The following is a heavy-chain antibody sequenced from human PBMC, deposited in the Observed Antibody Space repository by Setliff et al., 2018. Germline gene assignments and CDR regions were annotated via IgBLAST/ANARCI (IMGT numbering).Heavy chain of an antibody. J-gene: IGHJ4*02. CDR1: GFTFSSYW. CDR2: INQDGGEK. D-gene: IGHD3-16*01. Sequence: GGSLRLSCAASGFTFSSYWMSWVRQAPGKGLEWVANINQDGGEKYYVGSVKGRFTISRDNANNLLYLHMSSLRAEDTAVYYCARGGSPYYFDYWGQGTLVTVSS. V-gene: IGHV3-7*01. CDR3: ARGGSPYYFDY.